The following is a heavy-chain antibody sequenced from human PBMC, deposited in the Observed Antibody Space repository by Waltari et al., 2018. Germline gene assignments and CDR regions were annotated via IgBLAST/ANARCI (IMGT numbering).Heavy chain of an antibody. CDR1: GFTFGDYS. D-gene: IGHD5-18*01. J-gene: IGHJ4*02. Sequence: EVQLVESGGGLVQPGRSLRLSCTASGFTFGDYSMSWVRQGPGKGRERVGFIRRNIYGCTTEYAASVKGRFSISRDDSKSIAYLQMNSLKTEDTALYYCARDDSPGDSWGQGTPVTVSS. CDR3: ARDDSPGDS. CDR2: IRRNIYGCTT. V-gene: IGHV3-49*04.